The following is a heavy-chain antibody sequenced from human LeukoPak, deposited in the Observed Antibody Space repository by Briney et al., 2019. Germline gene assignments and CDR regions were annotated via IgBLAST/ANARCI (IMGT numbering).Heavy chain of an antibody. Sequence: GGSLRLSCAASGFTVSSNYMSWVRQAPGKGLEWVSVISGSGGSTYYADSVKGRFTISRDNSKNTLYLQMNSLRAEDTAVYYCAKRSTYCGGDCYSHFDYWGQGTLVTVSS. CDR3: AKRSTYCGGDCYSHFDY. J-gene: IGHJ4*02. D-gene: IGHD2-21*01. CDR2: ISGSGGST. CDR1: GFTVSSNY. V-gene: IGHV3-23*01.